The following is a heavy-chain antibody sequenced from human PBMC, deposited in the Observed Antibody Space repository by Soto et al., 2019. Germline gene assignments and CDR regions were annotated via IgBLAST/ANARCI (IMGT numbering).Heavy chain of an antibody. D-gene: IGHD4-17*01. CDR2: IFYSGNT. J-gene: IGHJ4*02. V-gene: IGHV4-59*01. CDR1: GGYISPYY. CDR3: ARDSGYGDPVDY. Sequence: QVQLQESGPGLVKPSETLSLTCTVSGGYISPYYWSWIRQPPGKGLEWIGYIFYSGNTNYNPSLRSRVPISVDTSKNQFSLTLSPVTAADTAVYYCARDSGYGDPVDYWGQGTLVTVSS.